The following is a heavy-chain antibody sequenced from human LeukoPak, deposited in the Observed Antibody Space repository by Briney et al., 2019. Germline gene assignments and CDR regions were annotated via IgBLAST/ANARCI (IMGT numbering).Heavy chain of an antibody. CDR1: GFTFSSHA. J-gene: IGHJ4*02. D-gene: IGHD3-10*01. CDR3: LYGSGSSFDY. CDR2: ISSNGGST. Sequence: GGSLRLSCSAPGFTFSSHAMHWVRQAPGKGLEYVSAISSNGGSTYYADSVKGRFTISRDNSKNTLYLQMSSLRAEDTAVYYCLYGSGSSFDYWGQGTLVTVSS. V-gene: IGHV3-64D*06.